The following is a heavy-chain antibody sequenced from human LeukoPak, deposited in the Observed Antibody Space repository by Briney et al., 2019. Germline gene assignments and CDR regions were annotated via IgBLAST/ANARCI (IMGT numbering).Heavy chain of an antibody. V-gene: IGHV4-34*01. CDR3: ARSCSSTSCYIAYSYYYYGMDV. CDR1: GGSFSGYY. J-gene: IGHJ6*02. Sequence: PSETLSLTCAVYGGSFSGYYWSWIRQPPGKGLEWIGEINHSGSTNYNPSLKSRVTISVDTSKNQFSLKLSSVTAADTAVYYCARSCSSTSCYIAYSYYYYGMDVWGQGTTVTVSS. D-gene: IGHD2-2*02. CDR2: INHSGST.